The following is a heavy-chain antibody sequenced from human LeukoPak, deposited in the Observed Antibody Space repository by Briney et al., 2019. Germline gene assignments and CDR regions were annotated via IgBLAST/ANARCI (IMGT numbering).Heavy chain of an antibody. CDR2: ISYDGSNK. CDR1: GFTFSSYA. CDR3: ARAHCTNGVCYYYFDY. D-gene: IGHD2-8*01. Sequence: GSLRLSCAASGFTFSSYAMSWVRQAPGKGLEWVAVISYDGSNKYYADSVKGRFTISRDNSKNTLYLQMNSLRAEDTAVYYCARAHCTNGVCYYYFDYWGQGTLVTVSS. J-gene: IGHJ4*02. V-gene: IGHV3-30-3*01.